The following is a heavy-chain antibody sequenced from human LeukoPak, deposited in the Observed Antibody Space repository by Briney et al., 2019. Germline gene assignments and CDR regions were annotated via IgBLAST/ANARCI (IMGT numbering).Heavy chain of an antibody. CDR2: ISGSGGST. J-gene: IGHJ5*02. D-gene: IGHD3-10*01. V-gene: IGHV3-23*01. CDR1: GFTFDDYA. CDR3: AKDGGSTMVQFDCFDP. Sequence: GGSLRLSCTVSGFTFDDYAMSWVRQAPGKGLEWVSAISGSGGSTYYADSVKGRFTISRDNSKNTLYLQMNSLRAEDTAVYYCAKDGGSTMVQFDCFDPWGQGTLVTVSS.